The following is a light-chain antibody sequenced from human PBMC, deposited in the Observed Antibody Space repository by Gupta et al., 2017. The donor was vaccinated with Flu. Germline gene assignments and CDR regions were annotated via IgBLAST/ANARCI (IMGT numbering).Light chain of an antibody. Sequence: GERATLSCRASQSVSSNLAWYQQKPGQAPRLLIYGASTRVTGIPARFTGSGSGTEFTLTISSLQSEDFAVYYCQQYNNWPLTFGGGTKVESK. V-gene: IGKV3-15*01. J-gene: IGKJ4*01. CDR2: GAS. CDR3: QQYNNWPLT. CDR1: QSVSSN.